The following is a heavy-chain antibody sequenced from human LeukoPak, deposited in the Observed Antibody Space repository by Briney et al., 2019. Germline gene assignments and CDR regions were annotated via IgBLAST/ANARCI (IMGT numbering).Heavy chain of an antibody. Sequence: GRSLRLSCAGSGFTSEDYAMHWVRQAPGRGLEWVSSISWNSGSVAYADSVQGRFTISRDNAKNTLYLEMSSLRTDDTAFYYCAKDRGITVDYYFDYWGQGTLVTVSS. CDR3: AKDRGITVDYYFDY. D-gene: IGHD1-14*01. CDR2: ISWNSGSV. CDR1: GFTSEDYA. V-gene: IGHV3-9*02. J-gene: IGHJ4*02.